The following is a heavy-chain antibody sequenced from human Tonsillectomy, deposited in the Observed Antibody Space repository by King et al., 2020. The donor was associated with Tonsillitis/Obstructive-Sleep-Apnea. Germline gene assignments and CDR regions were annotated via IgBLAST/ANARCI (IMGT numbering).Heavy chain of an antibody. V-gene: IGHV4-59*01. CDR2: IYYSGST. J-gene: IGHJ6*03. Sequence: QLQESGPGLVKPSETLSLTCTVSGGSISSYYWSWIRQPPGKGLEWIGYIYYSGSTNHNPSLKSRVTISVDTSKNQFSLKLSSMTAADTAVYYCARDRTYYDFWSGYYYYYMDVWGKGTTVTVSS. CDR1: GGSISSYY. D-gene: IGHD3-3*01. CDR3: ARDRTYYDFWSGYYYYYMDV.